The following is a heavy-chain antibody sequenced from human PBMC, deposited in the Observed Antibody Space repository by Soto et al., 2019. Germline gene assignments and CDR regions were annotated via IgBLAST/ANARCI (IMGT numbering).Heavy chain of an antibody. V-gene: IGHV1-3*01. CDR2: INAGNGNT. J-gene: IGHJ4*02. CDR1: GYTFTNYA. D-gene: IGHD3-10*01. CDR3: ARDMGFGLSDY. Sequence: QVQLVQSGAEVKRPGASVKVSCKASGYTFTNYAIDWVRQAPGQRLEWMGWINAGNGNTKYSQKFLGRVTITRDTSASTAYMELSSLRSKDTAVYYCARDMGFGLSDYWGQGILVTVSS.